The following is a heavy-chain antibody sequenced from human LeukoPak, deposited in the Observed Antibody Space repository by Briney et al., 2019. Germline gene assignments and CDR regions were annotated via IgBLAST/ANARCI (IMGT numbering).Heavy chain of an antibody. CDR1: GYTFTSYD. CDR2: MNPNSGNT. D-gene: IGHD3-10*01. V-gene: IGHV1-8*03. J-gene: IGHJ4*02. Sequence: ASVKASCKASGYTFTSYDINWVRQATGQGLEWMGWMNPNSGNTGYAQKFQGRVTITRNTSISTAYMELSSLRSEDTAVYYCARGPFLYYYGSGSYGSNFDYWGQGTLVTVSS. CDR3: ARGPFLYYYGSGSYGSNFDY.